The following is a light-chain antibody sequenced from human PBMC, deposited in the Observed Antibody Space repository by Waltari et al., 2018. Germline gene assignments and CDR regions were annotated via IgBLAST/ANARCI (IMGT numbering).Light chain of an antibody. CDR2: EVS. CDR3: ASYAGSRYV. V-gene: IGLV2-8*01. CDR1: SSDVGGYNY. J-gene: IGLJ1*01. Sequence: QSALTQPPSASGSPGQSVTISCTGTSSDVGGYNYVSWYQQHPVKVPKLMIYEVSKRPSGVPVRFSGSKSGNTASLTGSGLHAEDEADYYCASYAGSRYVFGTGTKVTVL.